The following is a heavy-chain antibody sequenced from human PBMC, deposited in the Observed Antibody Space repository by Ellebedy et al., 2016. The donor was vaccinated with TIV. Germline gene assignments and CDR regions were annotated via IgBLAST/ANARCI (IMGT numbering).Heavy chain of an antibody. V-gene: IGHV4-34*01. Sequence: MPSETLSLTCAVSGGSFSGYYWSWIRQPPGKGLEWIGEINHSGSTNYNPSLKSRVTISVDTSKNQFSLKLSSVTAADTAVYYCARTYSSGWATGLYFDYWGQGTLVTVSS. J-gene: IGHJ4*02. CDR3: ARTYSSGWATGLYFDY. D-gene: IGHD6-19*01. CDR2: INHSGST. CDR1: GGSFSGYY.